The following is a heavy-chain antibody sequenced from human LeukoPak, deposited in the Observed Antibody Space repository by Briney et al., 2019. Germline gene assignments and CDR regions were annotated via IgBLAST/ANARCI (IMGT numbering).Heavy chain of an antibody. Sequence: SLRLSCAASGFTFDDYAMHWVRQAPGKGLEWVSGISWNSGSIGYADSVKGRFTISRDNAKNSLYLQMNSLRAEDMALYYCAKGVSGWYEGPLFFDYWGQGTLVTVSS. D-gene: IGHD6-19*01. CDR3: AKGVSGWYEGPLFFDY. CDR2: ISWNSGSI. CDR1: GFTFDDYA. V-gene: IGHV3-9*03. J-gene: IGHJ4*02.